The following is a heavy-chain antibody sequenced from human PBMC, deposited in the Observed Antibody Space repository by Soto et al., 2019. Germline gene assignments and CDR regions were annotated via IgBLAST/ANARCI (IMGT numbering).Heavy chain of an antibody. V-gene: IGHV3-23*01. D-gene: IGHD1-1*01. CDR3: AKQQGPGTPYYYAMDV. Sequence: GSLRLSCAASGFTFSSYAMSWVRQAPGKGLEWVSVIRSSGDRTYYADSVKGRFTISRDNSKNTLYMQMNSLRAEDTAVYYCAKQQGPGTPYYYAMDVWGQGTTVTVSS. CDR1: GFTFSSYA. CDR2: IRSSGDRT. J-gene: IGHJ6*02.